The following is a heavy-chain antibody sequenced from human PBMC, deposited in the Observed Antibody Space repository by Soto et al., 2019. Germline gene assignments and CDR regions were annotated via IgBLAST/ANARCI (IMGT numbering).Heavy chain of an antibody. V-gene: IGHV3-33*01. CDR1: GFTFSSYG. Sequence: GGSLRLSCAASGFTFSSYGMHWVRQAPGKGLEWVAVIWYDGSNKYYADSVKGRFTISRDNSKNTLYLQMNSLRAEDTAVYYCAGDLNPNIVVVPAAIGMDVWGQGTTVTVSS. CDR2: IWYDGSNK. CDR3: AGDLNPNIVVVPAAIGMDV. J-gene: IGHJ6*02. D-gene: IGHD2-2*01.